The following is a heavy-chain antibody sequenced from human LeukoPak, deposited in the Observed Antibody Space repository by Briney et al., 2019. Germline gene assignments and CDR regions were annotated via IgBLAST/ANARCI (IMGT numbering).Heavy chain of an antibody. CDR1: GYSISSGSYY. Sequence: SETLSLTCTVSGYSISSGSYYWRWIRQPAGKGLEWIGRIYTSGSTNYNPSLKSRVTISVDTSKNQFSLKLSSVTAADTAVYYCARDDYDYYGSWYFDLWGRGTLVTVSS. J-gene: IGHJ2*01. CDR3: ARDDYDYYGSWYFDL. CDR2: IYTSGST. V-gene: IGHV4-61*02. D-gene: IGHD3-10*01.